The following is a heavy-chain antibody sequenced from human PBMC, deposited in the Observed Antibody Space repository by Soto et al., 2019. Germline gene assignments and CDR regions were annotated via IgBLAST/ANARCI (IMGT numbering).Heavy chain of an antibody. CDR3: ATVFLEWPLGTFDY. D-gene: IGHD3-3*01. CDR2: FDPEDGET. J-gene: IGHJ4*02. V-gene: IGHV1-24*01. CDR1: GYTLTELS. Sequence: GASVKVSCKVSGYTLTELSMHWVRQAPGKGLEWMGGFDPEDGETIYAQKFQGRVTMTEDTSTDTAYMELSSLRSEDTAVYYCATVFLEWPLGTFDYWGQGTLVTVSS.